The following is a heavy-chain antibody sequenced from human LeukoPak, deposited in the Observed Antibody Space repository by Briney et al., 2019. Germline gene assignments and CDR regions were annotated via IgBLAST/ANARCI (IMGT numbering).Heavy chain of an antibody. V-gene: IGHV1-18*04. Sequence: EASVKVSCKASGYTFTGYYMHWVRQAPGQGLEWMGWISAYNGNTNYAQKLQGRVTMTTDTSTSTAYMELRSLRSDDTAVYYCARVNDYGDYADYWGQGTLVTVSS. J-gene: IGHJ4*02. CDR2: ISAYNGNT. CDR3: ARVNDYGDYADY. CDR1: GYTFTGYY. D-gene: IGHD4-17*01.